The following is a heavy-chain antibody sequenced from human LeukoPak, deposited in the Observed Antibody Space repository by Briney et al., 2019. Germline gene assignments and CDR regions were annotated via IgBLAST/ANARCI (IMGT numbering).Heavy chain of an antibody. CDR3: ARGTRITIFGVVTPAGYNWFDP. CDR2: ISPNSGGT. V-gene: IGHV1-2*02. D-gene: IGHD3-3*01. CDR1: GYTFTGYY. J-gene: IGHJ5*02. Sequence: GASVKVSCKASGYTFTGYYMHWVRQAPGQGLEWMGWISPNSGGTNYAQKFQGRVTMTRDTSISTAYMELSRLRSDDTAVYYCARGTRITIFGVVTPAGYNWFDPWGQGTLVTVSS.